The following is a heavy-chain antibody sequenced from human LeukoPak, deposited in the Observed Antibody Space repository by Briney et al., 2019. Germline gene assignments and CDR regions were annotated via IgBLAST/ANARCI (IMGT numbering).Heavy chain of an antibody. D-gene: IGHD5-18*01. J-gene: IGHJ4*02. Sequence: AGGSLRLSCTASGFTFGDYAMSWVRQAPGKGLEWVGFIRSKAYGGTTEYAASVKGRFTISRDDSKSIAYLQMNSLKTEDTAVYYCTREWGYSYGYPIDYWGEGTLVSVSS. V-gene: IGHV3-49*04. CDR2: IRSKAYGGTT. CDR3: TREWGYSYGYPIDY. CDR1: GFTFGDYA.